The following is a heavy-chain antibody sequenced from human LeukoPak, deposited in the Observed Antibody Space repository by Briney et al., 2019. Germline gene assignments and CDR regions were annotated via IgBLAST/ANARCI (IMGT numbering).Heavy chain of an antibody. D-gene: IGHD5-18*01. CDR2: INWNGGST. CDR1: GFTFGDHG. J-gene: IGHJ4*02. V-gene: IGHV3-20*01. CDR3: ARDRSYGSFDY. Sequence: GGSLRLSCAASGFTFGDHGMNWVGQAPGKGLEWVAGINWNGGSTFYADSVKGRFTISRDNARNALYLQMNSLTAEDTALYHCARDRSYGSFDYWGQGTLVTVSS.